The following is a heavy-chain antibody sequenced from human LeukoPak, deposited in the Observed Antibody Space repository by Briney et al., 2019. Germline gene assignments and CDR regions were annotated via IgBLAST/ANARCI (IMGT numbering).Heavy chain of an antibody. CDR3: ARTYYGSGSYPLDY. V-gene: IGHV3-48*04. Sequence: GGSLRLSCAASGFTFHSYWMHWVRQAPGKGLEWVSYISSSGSTIYYADSVKGRFTISRDNAKNSLYLQMNSLRAEDTAVYYCARTYYGSGSYPLDYWGQGTLVTVSS. CDR1: GFTFHSYW. CDR2: ISSSGSTI. J-gene: IGHJ4*02. D-gene: IGHD3-10*01.